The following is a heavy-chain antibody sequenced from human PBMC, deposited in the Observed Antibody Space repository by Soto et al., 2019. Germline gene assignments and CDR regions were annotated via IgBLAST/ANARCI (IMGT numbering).Heavy chain of an antibody. D-gene: IGHD3-3*01. V-gene: IGHV3-30*18. Sequence: RLSCAASGFTFSSYGMHWVRQAPGKGLEWVAVISYDGSNKYYADSVKGRFTISRDNSKNTLYLQMNSLRAEDTAVYYCAKGSNDFWSGPTIDYWGQGTLVTVSS. CDR2: ISYDGSNK. CDR1: GFTFSSYG. CDR3: AKGSNDFWSGPTIDY. J-gene: IGHJ4*02.